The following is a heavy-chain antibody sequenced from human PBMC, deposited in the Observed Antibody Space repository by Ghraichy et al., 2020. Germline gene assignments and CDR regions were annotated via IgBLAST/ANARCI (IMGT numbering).Heavy chain of an antibody. Sequence: GGSLTLSCAASGFTFKTYWMSWVRQAPGKGLEWVTNIKGDGSEQSYVASVKGRFTVSRDNAKNSLYLQMNSLRVEDSAVYYCTRAGRPVDYWGQGTLVTVSS. CDR2: IKGDGSEQ. CDR1: GFTFKTYW. D-gene: IGHD1-1*01. J-gene: IGHJ4*02. CDR3: TRAGRPVDY. V-gene: IGHV3-7*01.